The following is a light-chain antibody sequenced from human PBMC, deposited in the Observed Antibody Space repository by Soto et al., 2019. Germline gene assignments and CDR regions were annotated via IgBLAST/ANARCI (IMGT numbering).Light chain of an antibody. V-gene: IGKV3-15*01. Sequence: EIVMTQSPATLSVSPGERATLSCRASQSVSSNLAWYQQKPGQAPRLLIYGASTRATGFPARFSGSGSGTEFTLTISGLQSEDFAVYYCQQYNDWPPTFGQGTKMDNK. CDR3: QQYNDWPPT. CDR1: QSVSSN. CDR2: GAS. J-gene: IGKJ1*01.